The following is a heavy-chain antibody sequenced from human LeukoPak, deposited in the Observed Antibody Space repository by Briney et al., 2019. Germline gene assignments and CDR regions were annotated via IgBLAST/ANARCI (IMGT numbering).Heavy chain of an antibody. J-gene: IGHJ4*02. CDR1: GYTFTSYD. Sequence: GASVKVSCKASGYTFTSYDINWVRQATGQGLEWMGWMNPNSGNTGYAQKFQGRVTMTRNTSISTAYMELSSLRSEDTAVYYCARAPVEEAPLDYWGQGTLVTVSS. V-gene: IGHV1-8*01. CDR2: MNPNSGNT. CDR3: ARAPVEEAPLDY.